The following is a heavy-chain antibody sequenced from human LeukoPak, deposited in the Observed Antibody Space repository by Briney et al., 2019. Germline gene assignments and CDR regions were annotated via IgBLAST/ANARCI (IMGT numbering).Heavy chain of an antibody. D-gene: IGHD6-19*01. Sequence: GASVKVSCKASGYTFTGYYMHWVRQAPGQGLEWMGWINPNSGGTNYAQKFQGRVTMTRDTSISTAYMELSRLRSDDTAVYYCATLNSSGWFDLMRYWGQGTLVTVSS. V-gene: IGHV1-2*02. CDR3: ATLNSSGWFDLMRY. CDR2: INPNSGGT. J-gene: IGHJ4*02. CDR1: GYTFTGYY.